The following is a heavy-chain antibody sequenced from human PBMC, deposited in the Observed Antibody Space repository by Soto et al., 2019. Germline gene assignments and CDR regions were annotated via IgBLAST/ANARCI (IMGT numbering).Heavy chain of an antibody. J-gene: IGHJ5*02. CDR2: IYWDDDK. CDR1: GFSVSTSGVG. Sequence: QITLKESGPTLVKPTQTLTLTCTFSGFSVSTSGVGVGWIRQPPGKALEWLALIYWDDDKRYSPSLKSRLTITKDTSKNQVVLTMTNMDPVDTATYYCAYGDYVGNWFDPWGQGTLVTVSP. D-gene: IGHD4-17*01. CDR3: AYGDYVGNWFDP. V-gene: IGHV2-5*02.